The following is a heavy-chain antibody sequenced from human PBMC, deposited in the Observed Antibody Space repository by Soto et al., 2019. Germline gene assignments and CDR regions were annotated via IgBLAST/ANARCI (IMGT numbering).Heavy chain of an antibody. Sequence: QVQLVESGGGVVQPGRSLRLSCAASGFTFSSYAMHWVRQAPGKGLEWVAVISYDGSNKYYADSVKGRFTISRNNSKNTLYLQMNSLRAEDTAVYYCAVEMATVYFDYWGQGTLVTVSS. J-gene: IGHJ4*02. CDR3: AVEMATVYFDY. CDR2: ISYDGSNK. CDR1: GFTFSSYA. V-gene: IGHV3-30-3*01. D-gene: IGHD4-4*01.